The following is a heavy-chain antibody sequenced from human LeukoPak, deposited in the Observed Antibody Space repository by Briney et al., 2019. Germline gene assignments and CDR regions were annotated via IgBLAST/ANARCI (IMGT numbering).Heavy chain of an antibody. V-gene: IGHV4-39*07. D-gene: IGHD1-26*01. CDR3: AREGRWELLPFDY. J-gene: IGHJ4*02. CDR1: GGSINSTSNY. Sequence: SETLSLTCTVSGGSINSTSNYWGWIRQPPGKGLEWIGSIYYSGSTSYNPSLKSRVTISVDTSKNQFSLKLSSVTAADTAVYYCAREGRWELLPFDYWGQGTLVTVSS. CDR2: IYYSGST.